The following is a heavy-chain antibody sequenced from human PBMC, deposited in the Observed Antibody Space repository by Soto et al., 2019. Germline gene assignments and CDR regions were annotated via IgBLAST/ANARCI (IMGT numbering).Heavy chain of an antibody. CDR1: GGTFSSYA. CDR3: ARVGLSSGKSFDY. J-gene: IGHJ4*02. CDR2: IIPIFGTA. Sequence: ASVKVSCKASGGTFSSYAISWVRQAPGQGLEWMGGIIPIFGTANYAQKFQGRVTITADESTSTAYMELSSLRSEDTAVYYCARVGLSSGKSFDYWGQGTLVTVS. D-gene: IGHD3-22*01. V-gene: IGHV1-69*13.